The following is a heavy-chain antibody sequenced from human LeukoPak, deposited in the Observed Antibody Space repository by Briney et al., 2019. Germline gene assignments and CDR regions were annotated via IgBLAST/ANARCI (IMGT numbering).Heavy chain of an antibody. J-gene: IGHJ3*02. V-gene: IGHV1-18*01. Sequence: ASVKVSCKASGYTFTSYGISWVRQAPGQGLEWMGWISAYNGNTNYAQKLQGRVTMTTDTSTSTAHMELRSLSSDGTAVYYCAIDGREVAFYIWSQRTMVTVSS. CDR3: AIDGREVAFYI. CDR2: ISAYNGNT. CDR1: GYTFTSYG. D-gene: IGHD1-26*01.